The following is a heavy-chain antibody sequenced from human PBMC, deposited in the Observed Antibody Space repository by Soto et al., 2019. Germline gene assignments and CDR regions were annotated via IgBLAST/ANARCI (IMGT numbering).Heavy chain of an antibody. J-gene: IGHJ3*02. CDR1: GFTFSSYG. V-gene: IGHV3-33*01. CDR2: IWYDGSNK. D-gene: IGHD2-15*01. Sequence: PGGSLRLSCAASGFTFSSYGMHWVRQAPGKGLEWVAVIWYDGSNKYYADSVKGRFTISRDNSKNTLYLQMNSLRAEDTAVYYCARDRGIDAFDIWGQGTMVTVSS. CDR3: ARDRGIDAFDI.